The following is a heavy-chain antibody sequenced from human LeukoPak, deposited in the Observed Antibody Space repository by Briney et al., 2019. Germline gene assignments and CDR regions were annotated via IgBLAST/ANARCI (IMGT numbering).Heavy chain of an antibody. V-gene: IGHV1-18*01. CDR2: ISAYNGNT. Sequence: GASVKVSCKASGYTFTSYGISWVRQAPGQGLEWMGWISAYNGNTNYAQKLQGRVTMTTDTTTSTAYMELRSLRSEDTAVYYCARDRPYSSSWSDAFDIWGQGTMVTVSS. CDR3: ARDRPYSSSWSDAFDI. D-gene: IGHD6-13*01. CDR1: GYTFTSYG. J-gene: IGHJ3*02.